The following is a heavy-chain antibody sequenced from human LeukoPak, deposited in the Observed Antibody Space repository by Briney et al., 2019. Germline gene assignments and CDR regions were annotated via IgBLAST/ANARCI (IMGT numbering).Heavy chain of an antibody. CDR3: AREYYYESSGYSGFDY. J-gene: IGHJ4*02. Sequence: PGGSLRLSCAGSGFTFSSYWMHCARQAPGKGLVWVSRINSDGSSTSYAHSVKGPFTISRDNPTNTLYLQMNSLRAEDTAVYYCAREYYYESSGYSGFDYWGQGTLVTVSS. D-gene: IGHD3-22*01. V-gene: IGHV3-74*01. CDR2: INSDGSST. CDR1: GFTFSSYW.